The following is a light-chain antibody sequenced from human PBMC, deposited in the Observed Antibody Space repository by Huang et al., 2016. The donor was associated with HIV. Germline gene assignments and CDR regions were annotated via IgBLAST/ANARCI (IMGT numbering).Light chain of an antibody. CDR1: PTVSSY. V-gene: IGKV3-11*01. CDR3: QLRSTWPGDT. Sequence: EIVLTQSPATLSLSPGERATLSCRASPTVSSYLAWYQQKPGQAPRLLIYDASNRATGIPARFSGSGSVTDFTLTISSLEPEDFAVYYCQLRSTWPGDTFGGGTKVEIK. J-gene: IGKJ4*01. CDR2: DAS.